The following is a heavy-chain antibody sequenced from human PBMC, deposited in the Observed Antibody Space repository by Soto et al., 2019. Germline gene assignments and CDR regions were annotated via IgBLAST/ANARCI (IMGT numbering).Heavy chain of an antibody. V-gene: IGHV1-24*01. CDR2: FDPEDGET. J-gene: IGHJ5*02. CDR3: ATLTLGYCSGGSCYSSGWFDP. CDR1: GYTLTELS. Sequence: ASVKVFCKVSGYTLTELSMHWVRQAPGKGLEWMGGFDPEDGETIYAQKFQGRVTMTEDTSTDTAYMELSSLRSEDTAVYYCATLTLGYCSGGSCYSSGWFDPWGQGTLVTVSS. D-gene: IGHD2-15*01.